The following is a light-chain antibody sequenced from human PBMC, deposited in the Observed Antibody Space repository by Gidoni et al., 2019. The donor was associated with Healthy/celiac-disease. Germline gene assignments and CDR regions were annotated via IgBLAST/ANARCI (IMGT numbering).Light chain of an antibody. CDR1: QSVSSSY. CDR2: GAS. CDR3: QQYGSSLGT. Sequence: EIVLTQSPVTLSLSPGETATLSCRASQSVSSSYLAWYQQKPGQAPRLLIYGASSRATGIPDRFSGSGSGTDFTLTISRLEPEDFAVYYCQQYGSSLGTFXQXTKVXIK. J-gene: IGKJ1*01. V-gene: IGKV3-20*01.